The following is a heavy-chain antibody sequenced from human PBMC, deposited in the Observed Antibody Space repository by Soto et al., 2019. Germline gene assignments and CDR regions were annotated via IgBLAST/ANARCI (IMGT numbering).Heavy chain of an antibody. Sequence: ASVKVSCKASGYTFTGYYMHWVRQAPGQGLEWMGWINPNSGGTNYAQKFQGWVTMTRDTSISTAYMELSRLRSDDTAVYYCARKILVPAAQGWYYFDYWGQGTVVTVSS. CDR3: ARKILVPAAQGWYYFDY. CDR2: INPNSGGT. D-gene: IGHD2-2*01. V-gene: IGHV1-2*04. J-gene: IGHJ4*02. CDR1: GYTFTGYY.